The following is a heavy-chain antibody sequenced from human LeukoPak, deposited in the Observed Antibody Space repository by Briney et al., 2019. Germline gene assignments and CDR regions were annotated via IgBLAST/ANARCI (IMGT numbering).Heavy chain of an antibody. D-gene: IGHD2-15*01. CDR3: ASRLGYCSGGSCYPRDY. J-gene: IGHJ4*02. CDR2: IYSGGST. CDR1: GFTFSSYA. Sequence: GRSLRLSCAASGFTFSSYAMHWVRQAPGKGLEWVSVIYSGGSTYYADSVKGRFTISRDNSKNTLYLQMNSLRAEDTAVYYCASRLGYCSGGSCYPRDYWGQGTLVTVSS. V-gene: IGHV3-53*01.